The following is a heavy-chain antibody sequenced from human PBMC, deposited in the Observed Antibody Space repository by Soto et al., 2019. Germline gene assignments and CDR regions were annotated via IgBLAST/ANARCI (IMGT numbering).Heavy chain of an antibody. CDR3: ARSSTGFKAGTYYYYGMDV. J-gene: IGHJ6*02. Sequence: ASVKVSCKASGYTFTGYYMHWVRQAPGQGLEWMGWINPNSGGTNYAQKFQGWVTMTRDTSISTAYMELSRLRSDDTAVYYCARSSTGFKAGTYYYYGMDVWGQGTTVTAP. D-gene: IGHD6-13*01. CDR1: GYTFTGYY. CDR2: INPNSGGT. V-gene: IGHV1-2*04.